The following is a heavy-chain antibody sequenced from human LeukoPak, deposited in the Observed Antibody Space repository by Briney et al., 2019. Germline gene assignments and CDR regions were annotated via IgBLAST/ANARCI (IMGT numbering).Heavy chain of an antibody. J-gene: IGHJ4*02. Sequence: GGSLRLSCPVSGFTFSDYAMTWVRQAPGKGREWVSSIFAGGGAALYADSVRGRFTIFRDDSKSTLFLQMHSLRAEDTAIYYCAKNYYDRRGPYSWVFDYWGQGTLVTVSS. CDR3: AKNYYDRRGPYSWVFDY. CDR1: GFTFSDYA. D-gene: IGHD3-22*01. V-gene: IGHV3-23*01. CDR2: IFAGGGAA.